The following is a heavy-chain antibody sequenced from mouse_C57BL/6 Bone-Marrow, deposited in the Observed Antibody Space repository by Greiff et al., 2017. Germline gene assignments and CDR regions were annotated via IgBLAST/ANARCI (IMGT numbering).Heavy chain of an antibody. CDR2: IRSKSSNYAT. Sequence: EVKLMESGGGLVPPKGTLTLSCAASGFTFNTYAMHWVRQAPGKGLEWVARIRSKSSNYATYSADSVKDSFTISRDDSQSILYLQMNNLKTEDTAMYYCVRPTMVRGDYWGQGTSVTVSS. V-gene: IGHV10-3*01. CDR3: VRPTMVRGDY. D-gene: IGHD2-9*01. CDR1: GFTFNTYA. J-gene: IGHJ4*01.